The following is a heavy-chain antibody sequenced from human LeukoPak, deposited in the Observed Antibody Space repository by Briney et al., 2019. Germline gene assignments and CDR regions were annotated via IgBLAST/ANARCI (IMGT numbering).Heavy chain of an antibody. D-gene: IGHD3-22*01. CDR1: GYTFTGYY. V-gene: IGHV1-2*02. J-gene: IGHJ4*02. CDR3: ARVHYYDSSGYYYESFDY. Sequence: ASVKVSCKASGYTFTGYYMHWVRQAPGQGLEWMGWINPNSGGTNYAQKFQGRVTMTTDTSTSTAYMELRSLRSDDTAVYYCARVHYYDSSGYYYESFDYWGQGTLVTVSS. CDR2: INPNSGGT.